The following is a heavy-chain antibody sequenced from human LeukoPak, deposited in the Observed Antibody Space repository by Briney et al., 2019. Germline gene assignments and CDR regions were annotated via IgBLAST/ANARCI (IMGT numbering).Heavy chain of an antibody. Sequence: GGSLSLSCAVSGFTFSDHFLDWVRQAPGKGLEWVGRSRNKATSYTTEYAASVKGRFTISRADSKNSLYLQMNSLETEYTAVYYCVRVGSVSGSDYLDSWGQGTLVTVSS. D-gene: IGHD6-19*01. J-gene: IGHJ4*02. CDR1: GFTFSDHF. CDR3: VRVGSVSGSDYLDS. V-gene: IGHV3-72*01. CDR2: SRNKATSYTT.